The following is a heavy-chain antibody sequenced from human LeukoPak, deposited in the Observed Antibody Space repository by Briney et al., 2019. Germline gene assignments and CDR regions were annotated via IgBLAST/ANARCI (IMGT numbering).Heavy chain of an antibody. CDR1: GGSISSSSYY. D-gene: IGHD6-13*01. Sequence: PSETLSLTFTVSGGSISSSSYYWGWIRQPPGKGLEWIGSIYYSGSTYYNPSLKSRVTISVDKSKNQFSLKLSSVTAADTAVYYCARAGLGYSSIWYPGNYYYYMDVWGKGTTVTVSS. CDR2: IYYSGST. V-gene: IGHV4-39*07. J-gene: IGHJ6*03. CDR3: ARAGLGYSSIWYPGNYYYYMDV.